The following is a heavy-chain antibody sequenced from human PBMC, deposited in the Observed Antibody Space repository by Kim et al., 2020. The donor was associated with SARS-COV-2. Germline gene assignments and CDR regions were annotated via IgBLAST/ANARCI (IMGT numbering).Heavy chain of an antibody. V-gene: IGHV4-39*07. CDR1: GGSISSSSYY. CDR2: IYYSGST. D-gene: IGHD3-16*01. J-gene: IGHJ6*04. CDR3: AGELAKIGGYYYGMHV. Sequence: SETLSLICTVSGGSISSSSYYLGWIRQPPGKGLEWIGSIYYSGSTYYNPSLKSRVTISVDTSKNQFSLKLSSVTAANTAVYYCAGELAKIGGYYYGMHVWGKGTTITVST.